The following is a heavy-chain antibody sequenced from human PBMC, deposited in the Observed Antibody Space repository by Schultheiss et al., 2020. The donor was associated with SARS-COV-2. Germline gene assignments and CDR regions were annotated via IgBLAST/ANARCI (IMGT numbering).Heavy chain of an antibody. CDR2: FDPEDGET. D-gene: IGHD3-22*01. J-gene: IGHJ4*02. V-gene: IGHV1-24*01. Sequence: ASVKVSCKVSGYTLTELSMHWVRQAPGKGLEWMGGFDPEDGETIYAQKFQGRVTMTTDTSTSTAYMELRSLRSDATALYYCAMYYYVSRGGFSYWGQGTLVTVSS. CDR3: AMYYYVSRGGFSY. CDR1: GYTLTELS.